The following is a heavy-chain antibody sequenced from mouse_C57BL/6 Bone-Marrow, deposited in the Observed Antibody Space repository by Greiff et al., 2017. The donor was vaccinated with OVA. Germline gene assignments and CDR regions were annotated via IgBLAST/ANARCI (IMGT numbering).Heavy chain of an antibody. CDR2: IWSGGST. Sequence: VQLKESGPGLVQPSQSLSITCTVSGFSLTSYGVHWVRQSPGKGLEWLGVIWSGGSTDYNAAFISRLSISKDNSKSQVFFKMNSLQADDTAIYYCAKRGYYYGSSHWYFDVWGTGTTVTVSS. D-gene: IGHD1-1*01. J-gene: IGHJ1*03. CDR1: GFSLTSYG. CDR3: AKRGYYYGSSHWYFDV. V-gene: IGHV2-2*01.